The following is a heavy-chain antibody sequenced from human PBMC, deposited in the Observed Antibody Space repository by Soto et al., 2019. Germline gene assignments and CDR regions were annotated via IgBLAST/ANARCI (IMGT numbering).Heavy chain of an antibody. D-gene: IGHD2-8*01. J-gene: IGHJ4*01. CDR3: ARAFFTNGVCYYFFDY. Sequence: QVQLVESGGGVVQPGGSLRLSCAASGFTFGTYAMHWVRQAPGKGLEWVAVIYYDGSNRYYGDAVKGRFTISRDNSKRTLYLQMSSLRAEDRVVYYCARAFFTNGVCYYFFDYWGHGTLVTVSS. V-gene: IGHV3-33*01. CDR2: IYYDGSNR. CDR1: GFTFGTYA.